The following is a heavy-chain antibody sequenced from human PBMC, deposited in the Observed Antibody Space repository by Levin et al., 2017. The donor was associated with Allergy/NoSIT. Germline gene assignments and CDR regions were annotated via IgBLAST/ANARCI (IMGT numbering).Heavy chain of an antibody. J-gene: IGHJ2*01. CDR3: AKDGYGGYCSGGSCYFGAWYFEL. Sequence: GGSLRLSCAASGFTFDDYAMHWVRQAPGKGLEWVSLISWDGGSTYYADSVKGRFTISRDNSKNSLYLQMNSLRAEDTALYYCAKDGYGGYCSGGSCYFGAWYFELWGRGTLVTVSS. V-gene: IGHV3-43D*04. CDR1: GFTFDDYA. D-gene: IGHD2-15*01. CDR2: ISWDGGST.